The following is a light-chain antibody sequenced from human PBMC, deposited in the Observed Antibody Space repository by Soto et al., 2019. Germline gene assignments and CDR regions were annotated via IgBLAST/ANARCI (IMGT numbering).Light chain of an antibody. V-gene: IGLV1-51*01. CDR1: SANIGGNY. J-gene: IGLJ2*01. CDR3: GAWDGSLSVVL. CDR2: DRD. Sequence: QSVLTQPPSVSAAPGQRVTISCSGSSANIGGNYVSWYQQFPGSAPKLVIYDRDKRPSEIPDRFSGSKSGTSATLDITGLQTGDEADYYCGAWDGSLSVVLFGGGTKLTVL.